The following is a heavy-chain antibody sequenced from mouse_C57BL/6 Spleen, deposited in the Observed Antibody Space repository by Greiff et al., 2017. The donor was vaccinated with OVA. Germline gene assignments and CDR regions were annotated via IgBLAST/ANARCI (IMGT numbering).Heavy chain of an antibody. CDR2: IYPGSGST. CDR3: ARTGNDGYYVVYFDY. CDR1: GYTFTSCW. J-gene: IGHJ2*01. V-gene: IGHV1-55*01. D-gene: IGHD2-3*01. Sequence: QVQLQQSGAELVKPGASVKMSCKASGYTFTSCWITWVKQRPGQGLEWIGDIYPGSGSTNYNEKFKSKATLTVDTSSSTAYMQLSSLTSEDSAVYYGARTGNDGYYVVYFDYWGQGTTLTVSS.